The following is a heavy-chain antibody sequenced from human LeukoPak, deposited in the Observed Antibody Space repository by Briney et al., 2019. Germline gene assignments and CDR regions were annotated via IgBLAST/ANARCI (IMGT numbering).Heavy chain of an antibody. CDR3: VREKYCSNISCYGLSAFDI. D-gene: IGHD2-2*01. CDR2: MYTSGSA. V-gene: IGHV4-4*07. Sequence: SETLSLTCTVSGGSISSNYWSWIRQPAGKGLGWIGRMYTSGSAYYSPSLKSRVTMSVDTSKNQFSLKLSSVTAADTAVYYCVREKYCSNISCYGLSAFDIWGQGTMVTVSS. J-gene: IGHJ3*02. CDR1: GGSISSNY.